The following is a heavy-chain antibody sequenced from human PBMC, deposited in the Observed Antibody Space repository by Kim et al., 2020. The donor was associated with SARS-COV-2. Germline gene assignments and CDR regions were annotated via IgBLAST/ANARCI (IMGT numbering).Heavy chain of an antibody. D-gene: IGHD3-10*01. Sequence: GGSLRLSCAASGFTFNTYSMSWARRAPGKGLEWLSYISSGSTTIYYAGSVRGRFTISRDNAKNSLFLQMNRLRADDTAVYYCARAQGNSGSYYGSGPID. CDR3: ARAQGNSGSYYGSGPID. CDR2: ISSGSTTI. CDR1: GFTFNTYS. J-gene: IGHJ4*01. V-gene: IGHV3-48*04.